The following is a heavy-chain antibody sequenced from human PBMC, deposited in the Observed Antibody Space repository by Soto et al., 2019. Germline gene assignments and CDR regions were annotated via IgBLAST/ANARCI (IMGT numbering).Heavy chain of an antibody. J-gene: IGHJ4*02. CDR1: GFTFSDFA. CDR3: AKGRPGVAAAPDY. D-gene: IGHD2-21*01. V-gene: IGHV3-23*01. CDR2: ASGSGSGT. Sequence: GESLKISCAASGFTFSDFAMAWVRQAPGKGLEWVSSASGSGSGTYYADSVKGRFTISRDNSKNTLFLHMTNLRAGDTALYFCAKGRPGVAAAPDYWGQGTLVTVSS.